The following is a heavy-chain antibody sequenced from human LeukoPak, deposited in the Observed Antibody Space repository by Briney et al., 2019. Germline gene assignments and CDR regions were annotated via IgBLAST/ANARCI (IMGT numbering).Heavy chain of an antibody. D-gene: IGHD3-10*01. CDR3: ARHSLLWFGELGDAFDI. CDR1: GSLFTSYW. V-gene: IGHV5-10-1*01. Sequence: GASLLISCQGSGSLFTSYWISWVRPMPGKVLEWMGRIDPSDSYTNYSPSFQGHVTISADKSISTAYLQWSSLKASDTAMYYCARHSLLWFGELGDAFDIWGQGTMVTVSS. CDR2: IDPSDSYT. J-gene: IGHJ3*02.